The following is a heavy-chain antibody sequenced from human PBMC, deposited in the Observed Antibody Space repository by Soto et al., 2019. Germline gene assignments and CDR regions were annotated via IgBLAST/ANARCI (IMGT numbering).Heavy chain of an antibody. CDR1: GGSISSGDYY. D-gene: IGHD6-6*01. V-gene: IGHV4-30-4*01. CDR2: IYHTGST. Sequence: SETLSLTCTVSGGSISSGDYYWSWVRQSPGKGLEWIGYIYHTGSTYYNPSLRSRVTMSVDTSNNQFALKLSSVTAADTAVYYCARTSRFDCWGQGTLVTVSS. J-gene: IGHJ4*02. CDR3: ARTSRFDC.